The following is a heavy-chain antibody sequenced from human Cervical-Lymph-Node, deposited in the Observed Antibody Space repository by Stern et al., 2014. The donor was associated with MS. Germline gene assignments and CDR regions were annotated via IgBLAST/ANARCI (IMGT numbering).Heavy chain of an antibody. CDR3: ARDTSSPERSDW. D-gene: IGHD1-1*01. CDR1: GFTVSRDY. CDR2: ITNVGRT. J-gene: IGHJ4*02. V-gene: IGHV3-53*01. Sequence: EVQLVESGGGVIQPGGSLRLSCTASGFTVSRDYMTWVRQAPGKGLEWGSLITNVGRTFYTDSVKGRFTISRDDSKNTVYLHMTSLRAEDTAMYYCARDTSSPERSDWWGQGTLVTVSS.